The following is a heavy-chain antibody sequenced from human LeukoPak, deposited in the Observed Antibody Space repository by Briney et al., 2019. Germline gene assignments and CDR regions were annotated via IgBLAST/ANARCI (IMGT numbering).Heavy chain of an antibody. V-gene: IGHV3-48*04. J-gene: IGHJ4*02. CDR3: ARGYGSGSPPYYFDY. CDR2: ISRSSGTI. CDR1: GFTFSSYR. D-gene: IGHD3-10*01. Sequence: GGSLRLSCAASGFTFSSYRMNWVRQAPGKGLEWISSISRSSGTIYYADSVKGRFTISRDNAKNSLCLQMNSLRAEDTAVYYCARGYGSGSPPYYFDYWGQGTLVTVSS.